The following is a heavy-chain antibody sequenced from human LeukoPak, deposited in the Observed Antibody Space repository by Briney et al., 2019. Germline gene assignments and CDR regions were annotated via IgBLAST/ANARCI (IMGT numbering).Heavy chain of an antibody. CDR2: IYYSGRT. CDR1: GGSVSGGNYY. V-gene: IGHV4-61*01. CDR3: ARDIVVVVAAQRYYYGMDV. D-gene: IGHD2-15*01. Sequence: PSETLSLTCTVSGGSVSGGNYYWSWIRQPPGKGLEWIGYIYYSGRTNYNPSLKSRVTISVDTSKNQFSLKLSSVTAAGTAVYYCARDIVVVVAAQRYYYGMDVWGQGTTVTVSS. J-gene: IGHJ6*02.